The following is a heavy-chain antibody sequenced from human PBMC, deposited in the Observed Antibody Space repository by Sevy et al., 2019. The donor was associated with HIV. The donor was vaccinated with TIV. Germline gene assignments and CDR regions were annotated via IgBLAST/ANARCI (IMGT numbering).Heavy chain of an antibody. CDR2: IKQDGRVR. CDR3: AREVGGPGSK. CDR1: GFAMSSYW. D-gene: IGHD1-26*01. Sequence: GGSLRLSCAASGFAMSSYWVTWVRQVPGKGMEWVANIKQDGRVRKYLDSVRGRFTISRDNAKNSVYLEMNSLGAEDTAVYYCAREVGGPGSKWGQGTLVTVSS. J-gene: IGHJ4*02. V-gene: IGHV3-7*01.